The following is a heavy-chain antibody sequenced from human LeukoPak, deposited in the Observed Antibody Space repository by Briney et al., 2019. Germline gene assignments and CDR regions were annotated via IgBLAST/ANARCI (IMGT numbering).Heavy chain of an antibody. CDR1: GGSISSYY. CDR3: ARVGRVTMIVVVKPNWYFDL. CDR2: IYYSGST. V-gene: IGHV4-59*01. D-gene: IGHD3-22*01. Sequence: SETLSLTCTVSGGSISSYYWSWLRQPPGKGREWSGYIYYSGSTNYNPSLKSRVTISVDTPKNQSSLKLSSVTAADTAVYYCARVGRVTMIVVVKPNWYFDLWGRGTLVTVSS. J-gene: IGHJ2*01.